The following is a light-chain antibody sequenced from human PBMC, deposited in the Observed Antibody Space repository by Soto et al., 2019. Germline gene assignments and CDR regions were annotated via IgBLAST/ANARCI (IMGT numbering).Light chain of an antibody. CDR2: GAF. CDR3: QQRNVWPPVT. J-gene: IGKJ5*01. CDR1: PSVTNF. Sequence: IGMTQSPATLSVSPWEIATLSCRASPSVTNFLAWYQQKPGQAPRLLIYGAFNRATGIPARFSGSGSGTDFTLTISSLEPEDSAVYYCQQRNVWPPVTFGQGTRLEIK. V-gene: IGKV3-11*01.